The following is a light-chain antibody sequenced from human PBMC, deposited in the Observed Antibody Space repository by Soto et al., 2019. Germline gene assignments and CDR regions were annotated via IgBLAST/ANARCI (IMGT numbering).Light chain of an antibody. J-gene: IGLJ1*01. CDR1: SSDVGGYNS. V-gene: IGLV2-8*01. CDR2: EVS. CDR3: SSYAGSNNYV. Sequence: QSALTQPPSASGSPGQSVTISCTGTSSDVGGYNSVSWYQHHPGKAPKLMIYEVSKRPSGVPDRFSGSKSANTASLTVSGLLAEEEADYYCSSYAGSNNYVFGPGTKLTVL.